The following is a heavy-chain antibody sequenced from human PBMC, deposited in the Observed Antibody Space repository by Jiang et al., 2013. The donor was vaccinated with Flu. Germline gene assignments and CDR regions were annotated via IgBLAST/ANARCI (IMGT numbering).Heavy chain of an antibody. CDR3: ARGAPTVGILRFSEWITVNYMDV. Sequence: GRSLRLSCAASGLPFSSSVMHWVRQAPGKGLEWVAAIWHDESGQYYADSVKGRFTIFRDNSKNALYLQMSSLRVEDTAVYYCARGAPTVGILRFSEWITVNYMDVWGKGATVTVSS. CDR2: IWHDESGQ. V-gene: IGHV3-33*01. CDR1: GLPFSSSV. J-gene: IGHJ6*03. D-gene: IGHD3-3*01.